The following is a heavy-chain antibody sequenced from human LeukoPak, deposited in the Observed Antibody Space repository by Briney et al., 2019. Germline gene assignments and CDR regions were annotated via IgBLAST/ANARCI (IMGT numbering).Heavy chain of an antibody. Sequence: GASVKVSCKASGYTFTGYYMHWVRQAPGQGLEWMGWINPNSGGTNYAQKFQGRVTMTRDTSISTAYMELSRLRSDDTAVYYCARGRSNYGDYGARHWYFDLWGRGTLVTVSS. CDR3: ARGRSNYGDYGARHWYFDL. J-gene: IGHJ2*01. CDR1: GYTFTGYY. V-gene: IGHV1-2*02. D-gene: IGHD4-17*01. CDR2: INPNSGGT.